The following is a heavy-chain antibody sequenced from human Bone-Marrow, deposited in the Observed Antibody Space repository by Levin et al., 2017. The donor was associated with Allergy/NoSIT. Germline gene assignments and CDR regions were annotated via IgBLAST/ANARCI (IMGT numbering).Heavy chain of an antibody. CDR3: AGSYCGDDCPEYFQL. J-gene: IGHJ1*01. V-gene: IGHV3-30*04. CDR1: GFTFSRYA. CDR2: ISFDGRNK. D-gene: IGHD2-21*02. Sequence: PGGSLRLSCAASGFTFSRYAMSWVRQAPGRGLEWVGLISFDGRNKFYADSVKGRFTISRDNSKNTLFLQMNSLRSEDTALYYCAGSYCGDDCPEYFQLWGQGSLVTVSS.